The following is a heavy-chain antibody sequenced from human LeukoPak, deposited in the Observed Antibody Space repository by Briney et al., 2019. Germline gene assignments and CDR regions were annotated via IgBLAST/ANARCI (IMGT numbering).Heavy chain of an antibody. D-gene: IGHD2-21*02. V-gene: IGHV3-30*02. J-gene: IGHJ4*02. CDR2: IRYHGSDK. CDR1: GFTFSGSG. Sequence: GESLRLSCAASGFTFSGSGMHWVRQAPGKGLEWVAFIRYHGSDKYYADSVKGRFTISRDNSKNTVFLQMNSLSTEDTAVYYCAKDISGGDCPDYWGQGTLVTVSS. CDR3: AKDISGGDCPDY.